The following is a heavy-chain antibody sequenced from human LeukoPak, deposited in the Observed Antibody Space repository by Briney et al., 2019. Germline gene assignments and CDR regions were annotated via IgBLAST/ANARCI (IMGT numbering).Heavy chain of an antibody. CDR1: GFTFSSYG. CDR2: ISYDGSNK. D-gene: IGHD2-15*01. CDR3: AKDQAPYCSGGTCGGFDY. V-gene: IGHV3-30*18. J-gene: IGHJ4*02. Sequence: GGSLRLSCAASGFTFSSYGMHWVRQAPGKGLEWVAVISYDGSNKYYADSVKGRFTFSRDNSKNTLYLQMNSLRAEDTAVYYCAKDQAPYCSGGTCGGFDYWGQGTLVTVSS.